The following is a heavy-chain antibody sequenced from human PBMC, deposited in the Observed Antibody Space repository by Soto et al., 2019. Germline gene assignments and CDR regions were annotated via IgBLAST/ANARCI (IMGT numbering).Heavy chain of an antibody. CDR1: GFTFDDYA. CDR3: AKGVGEY. J-gene: IGHJ4*02. D-gene: IGHD3-16*01. V-gene: IGHV3-9*01. CDR2: ISWDSGSI. Sequence: EVQLFESGGGLVQPGRSLRLSCAASGFTFDDYAMHWVRQAQGKGLEWVSGISWDSGSIGYAGSVKGRFTISRDNAKNSLYLQMNSLRAEDTALYYCAKGVGEYWGQGTLVTVSS.